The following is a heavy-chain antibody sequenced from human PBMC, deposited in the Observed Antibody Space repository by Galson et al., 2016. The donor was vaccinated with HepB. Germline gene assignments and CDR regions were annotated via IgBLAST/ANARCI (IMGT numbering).Heavy chain of an antibody. Sequence: SLRLSCAASGFTFSSYSMNWVRQAPGKGLEWVSSISSSSSYIYYADSVKGRFTISRDNAKNSLYLQMNSLRAEDTAVYYCARADSSSWYYVDDWGPGTLVTVSS. J-gene: IGHJ4*02. D-gene: IGHD6-13*01. V-gene: IGHV3-21*01. CDR3: ARADSSSWYYVDD. CDR1: GFTFSSYS. CDR2: ISSSSSYI.